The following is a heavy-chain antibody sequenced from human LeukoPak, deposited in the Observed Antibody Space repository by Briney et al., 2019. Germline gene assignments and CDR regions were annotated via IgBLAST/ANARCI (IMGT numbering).Heavy chain of an antibody. Sequence: PSETLSLTCTVSGGSISSYYWSWIRQPPGKGLEWIGYIYYSGSTNYNPSLKSRVTISVDTSKNQFSLKLSSVTAADTAVYYCARQKWDFWSGYYYFDYWGQGTLVTVSS. CDR2: IYYSGST. D-gene: IGHD3-3*01. CDR1: GGSISSYY. V-gene: IGHV4-59*08. J-gene: IGHJ4*02. CDR3: ARQKWDFWSGYYYFDY.